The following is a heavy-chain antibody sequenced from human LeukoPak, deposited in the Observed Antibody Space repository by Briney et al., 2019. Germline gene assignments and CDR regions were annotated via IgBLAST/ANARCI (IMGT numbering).Heavy chain of an antibody. CDR3: AKPHSGYTSFDF. CDR1: GFFFSDSA. J-gene: IGHJ4*02. Sequence: PGGSLRLSCAASGFFFSDSAMAWVRQAPGKGLEWVSTTTGRGDNTHYADSVKGRFTISRDNSKNTLFLQMNSLRAEDTAVYYCAKPHSGYTSFDFWGQGTLVTVSS. CDR2: TTGRGDNT. D-gene: IGHD3-22*01. V-gene: IGHV3-23*01.